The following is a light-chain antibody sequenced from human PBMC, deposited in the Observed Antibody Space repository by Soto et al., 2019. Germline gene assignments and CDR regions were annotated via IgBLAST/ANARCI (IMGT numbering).Light chain of an antibody. Sequence: QSALTQPASVSGSPGQSITISCSGTSSDVGSYDHVAWYQQFPGKTPKLTIYHVVQRPSGVPDRFSGSKSGTTASLIISGLQAEDEADYFCCSYADGQTLAFGGGTKLTVL. CDR2: HVV. J-gene: IGLJ2*01. CDR3: CSYADGQTLA. V-gene: IGLV2-11*01. CDR1: SSDVGSYDH.